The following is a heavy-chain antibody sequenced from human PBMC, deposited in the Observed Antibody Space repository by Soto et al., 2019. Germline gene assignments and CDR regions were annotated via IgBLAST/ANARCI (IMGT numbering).Heavy chain of an antibody. Sequence: PSETLSLTCTVSGGSISSGGYYWSWIRQHPGKGLEWIGYIYYSGSTYYNPSLKSRVTISVDTSKNQLSLKLSSVTAADTAVYYCARAPSGSYYRGSWFDPWGQGTLVTVPS. CDR3: ARAPSGSYYRGSWFDP. CDR2: IYYSGST. CDR1: GGSISSGGYY. D-gene: IGHD3-10*01. V-gene: IGHV4-31*03. J-gene: IGHJ5*02.